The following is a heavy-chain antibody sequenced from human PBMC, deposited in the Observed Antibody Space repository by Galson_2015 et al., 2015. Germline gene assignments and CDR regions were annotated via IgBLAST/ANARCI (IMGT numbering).Heavy chain of an antibody. Sequence: SLRLSCAASGFTFNTYAMYWVRQAPGKGLEWVAVISFDGNTKYYADSVKGRFTVSRDNSRNRLYLQMSSLRPEDTAVYYCVRDAMDYYDSFAYYGGDFWGQGSPVTVSS. V-gene: IGHV3-30-3*01. CDR1: GFTFNTYA. CDR2: ISFDGNTK. D-gene: IGHD3-22*01. J-gene: IGHJ4*02. CDR3: VRDAMDYYDSFAYYGGDF.